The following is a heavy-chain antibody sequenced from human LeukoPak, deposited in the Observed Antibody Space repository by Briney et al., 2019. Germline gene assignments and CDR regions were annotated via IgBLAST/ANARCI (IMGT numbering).Heavy chain of an antibody. Sequence: GGSLRLSCAASGFSFSSYGMHWVRQAPSKGLEWVAVISYDGSNKYYVDSVKGRFTISRDNSKNTLYLQMNSLRAEDTAVYYCAKDGAWPLLHYYFDYWGQGTLVTVSS. D-gene: IGHD2-15*01. V-gene: IGHV3-30*18. J-gene: IGHJ4*02. CDR3: AKDGAWPLLHYYFDY. CDR1: GFSFSSYG. CDR2: ISYDGSNK.